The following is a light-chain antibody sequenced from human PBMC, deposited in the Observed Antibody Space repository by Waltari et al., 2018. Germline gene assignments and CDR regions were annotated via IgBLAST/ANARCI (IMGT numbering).Light chain of an antibody. Sequence: EIVLTQSPGTLSLSPGERATLSCRASQGVSRWLAWYQQKPCQPPRLLIYGASSRATGIPDRFSGSGSGTDFSLTISRLEPEDSAVYYCQKYGTLPATFGQGTKVEVK. CDR3: QKYGTLPAT. CDR2: GAS. V-gene: IGKV3-20*01. J-gene: IGKJ1*01. CDR1: QGVSRW.